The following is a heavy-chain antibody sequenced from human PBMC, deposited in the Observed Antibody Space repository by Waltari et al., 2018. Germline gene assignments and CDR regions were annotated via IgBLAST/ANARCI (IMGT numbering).Heavy chain of an antibody. V-gene: IGHV1-46*01. J-gene: IGHJ6*02. Sequence: QVQLVQSGAEVKKPGASVKISCKTSEYTFTSSYIHWVRQAPGQGLEWMGIINPRGGSTIYGTKVQGRVTMTRYTSTSTVYMELSSLRSEDTAVYYCALDTGALWMDVWGQGTTVTVSS. D-gene: IGHD2-21*01. CDR1: EYTFTSSY. CDR2: INPRGGST. CDR3: ALDTGALWMDV.